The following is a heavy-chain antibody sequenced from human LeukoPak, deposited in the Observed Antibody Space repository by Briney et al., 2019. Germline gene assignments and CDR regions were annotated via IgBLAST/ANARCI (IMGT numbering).Heavy chain of an antibody. CDR3: AKVSEIYYAWENYFDY. Sequence: GGSLRLSCAASGFTFSSYAMSWVRQAPGKGLEWVSAISGSGGSTYYADSVKGRFTISRDNSKNTLYLQMNSLRAEDTAVYYCAKVSEIYYAWENYFDYWGQGTLVTVSS. CDR1: GFTFSSYA. V-gene: IGHV3-23*01. J-gene: IGHJ4*02. CDR2: ISGSGGST. D-gene: IGHD1-26*01.